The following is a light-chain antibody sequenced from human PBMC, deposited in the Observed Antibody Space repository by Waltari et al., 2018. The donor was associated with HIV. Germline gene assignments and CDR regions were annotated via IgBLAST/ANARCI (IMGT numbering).Light chain of an antibody. CDR3: VLYMGSGIYV. J-gene: IGLJ1*01. CDR1: SGSAPTVHS. V-gene: IGLV8-61*01. CDR2: STN. Sequence: QTVVTHEPSFSVSPGATVPLPFGLRSGSAPTVHSPNWYQHNPRHAPLHLIYSTNNRPSGVPDRFSGSILGNKAALTISGAQADDDCDYYCVLYMGSGIYVFGSGTKVTVL.